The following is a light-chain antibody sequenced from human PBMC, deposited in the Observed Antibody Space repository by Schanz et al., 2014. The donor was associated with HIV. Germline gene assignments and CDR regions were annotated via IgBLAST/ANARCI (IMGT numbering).Light chain of an antibody. CDR3: SSYTSSSTLV. Sequence: QSVLTQPPSVSGAPGQRVTISCTGSSSNIGAGYDVHWYQQLPGTAPKLLIYSNNQRPSGVPDRFSGSKSGNTASLTISGLQAEDEADYYCSSYTSSSTLVFGGGTKLTVL. V-gene: IGLV1-40*01. CDR2: SNN. CDR1: SSNIGAGYD. J-gene: IGLJ2*01.